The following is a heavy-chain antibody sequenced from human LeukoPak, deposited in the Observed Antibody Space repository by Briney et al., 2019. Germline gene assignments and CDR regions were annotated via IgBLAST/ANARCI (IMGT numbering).Heavy chain of an antibody. CDR3: ARAPPAGYDFWSGYYDY. CDR1: AFIFSNYG. D-gene: IGHD3-3*01. V-gene: IGHV3-7*01. CDR2: IKQDGSEK. J-gene: IGHJ4*02. Sequence: GGSLRLSCAASAFIFSNYGMHWVRQAPGKGLEWVANIKQDGSEKYYVDSVKGRFTISRDNAKNSLYLQMNSLRAEDTAVYYCARAPPAGYDFWSGYYDYWGQGTLVTVSS.